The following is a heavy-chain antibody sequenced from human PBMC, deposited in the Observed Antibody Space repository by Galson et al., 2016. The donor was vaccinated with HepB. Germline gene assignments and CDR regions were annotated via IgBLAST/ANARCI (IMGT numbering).Heavy chain of an antibody. J-gene: IGHJ3*02. CDR2: INHTGNT. CDR1: GFTFTTYW. D-gene: IGHD2-15*01. V-gene: IGHV4-34*01. Sequence: LRLSCAASGFTFTTYWMSWARQAPGKGLEWIGEINHTGNTDYNPSLKRRVTVSVDTSNMQFSLNLNSVTAADTAVYFCASGFCSGGSCYSGAFDIWSQGTLVTVSA. CDR3: ASGFCSGGSCYSGAFDI.